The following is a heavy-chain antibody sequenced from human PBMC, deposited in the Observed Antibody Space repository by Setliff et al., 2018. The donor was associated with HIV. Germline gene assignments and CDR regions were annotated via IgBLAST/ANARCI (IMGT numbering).Heavy chain of an antibody. CDR2: IYYSGST. D-gene: IGHD5-12*01. CDR1: GGSISSSSYY. V-gene: IGHV4-39*01. CDR3: ARMRLDGGYSYDY. J-gene: IGHJ4*02. Sequence: SETLSLTCTVSGGSISSSSYYWGWIRQPPGKGLEWIGSIYYSGSTYYNPSLKSRVTISVDTSKNLFSLKLSSVTAADTGVYYCARMRLDGGYSYDYWGQGTLVTVSS.